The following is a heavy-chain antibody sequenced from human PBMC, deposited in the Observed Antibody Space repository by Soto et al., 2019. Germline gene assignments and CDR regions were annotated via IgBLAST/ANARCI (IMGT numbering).Heavy chain of an antibody. D-gene: IGHD5-18*01. CDR2: IYYSVST. V-gene: IGHV4-59*01. Sequence: SETLSLTCTVSGGSISSYYWSWIRQPPGKGLEWIGYIYYSVSTNYNPSLKSRVTISVDTSKNQFSLKLSSVTAADTAVYYCARDRRGEYSYGSTYFDYWGQGTLVTVSS. CDR1: GGSISSYY. CDR3: ARDRRGEYSYGSTYFDY. J-gene: IGHJ4*02.